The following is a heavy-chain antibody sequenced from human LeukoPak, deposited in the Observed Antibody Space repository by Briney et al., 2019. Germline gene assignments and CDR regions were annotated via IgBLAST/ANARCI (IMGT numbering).Heavy chain of an antibody. Sequence: GGSLRLSCAASGFTFDDYAMHWVRQAPGKGLEWVSGISWNSGSIGYADSVKGRFTISRDNAKNSLYLQMNSLRVEDTAVYYCARAGWGGRYAAYYYYMDVWGKGTTVTVSS. J-gene: IGHJ6*03. CDR2: ISWNSGSI. V-gene: IGHV3-9*01. CDR3: ARAGWGGRYAAYYYYMDV. D-gene: IGHD2-15*01. CDR1: GFTFDDYA.